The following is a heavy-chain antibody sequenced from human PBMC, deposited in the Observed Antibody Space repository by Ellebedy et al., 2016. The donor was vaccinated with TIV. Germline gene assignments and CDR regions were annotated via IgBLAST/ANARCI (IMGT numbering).Heavy chain of an antibody. D-gene: IGHD3-16*01. Sequence: GESLKISXAASGFTFSSYAMHWVRQAPGKGLEWVSYISGSSSTIYYADSVKGRFTISRDNAKNSLYLQMNSLRAEDTAVYYCARDLAVQLCDYWGQGTLVTVSS. CDR1: GFTFSSYA. V-gene: IGHV3-48*04. J-gene: IGHJ4*02. CDR2: ISGSSSTI. CDR3: ARDLAVQLCDY.